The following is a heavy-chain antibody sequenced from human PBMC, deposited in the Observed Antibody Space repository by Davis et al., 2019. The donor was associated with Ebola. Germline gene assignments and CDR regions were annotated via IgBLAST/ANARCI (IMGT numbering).Heavy chain of an antibody. Sequence: ASVKVSCKASGYTFSNYAMNWVRQAPGQGLEWVGWIGVYNGKTDYAKKFKGRVDMTADFSTNTVYMELRSLRSDDTAVYYCARVGDPRFHAMDVWGKGTTVTVSS. CDR2: IGVYNGKT. V-gene: IGHV1-18*01. D-gene: IGHD2-21*01. CDR1: GYTFSNYA. J-gene: IGHJ6*04. CDR3: ARVGDPRFHAMDV.